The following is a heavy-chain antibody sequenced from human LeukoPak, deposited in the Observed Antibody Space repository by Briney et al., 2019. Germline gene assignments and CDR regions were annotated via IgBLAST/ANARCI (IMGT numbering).Heavy chain of an antibody. Sequence: ASVKVSFKASGYTFTGYYMHWVRQAPGQGLEWMGWIDPKTGGTQYSQEFQGRVTMTRDTSINTAYMELSSLRSDDTAVYFCAREGTVTRLRWFDPWGQGTLVTVSS. J-gene: IGHJ5*02. CDR2: IDPKTGGT. CDR3: AREGTVTRLRWFDP. V-gene: IGHV1-2*02. D-gene: IGHD4-17*01. CDR1: GYTFTGYY.